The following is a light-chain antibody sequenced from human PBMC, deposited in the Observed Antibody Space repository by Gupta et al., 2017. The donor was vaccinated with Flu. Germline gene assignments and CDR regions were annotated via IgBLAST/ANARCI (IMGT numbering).Light chain of an antibody. CDR2: EGS. J-gene: IGLJ3*02. V-gene: IGLV2-23*01. CDR1: SSDVGSYNL. Sequence: QSALTQPASVSGSPGQSITISCTGTSSDVGSYNLVSWYQQHPGKAPKLMIYEGSKRPSGVSNRGSGSKSGNTASLTISGLQAEDEADDYCCSYAGSSTGVFGGGTELTVL. CDR3: CSYAGSSTGV.